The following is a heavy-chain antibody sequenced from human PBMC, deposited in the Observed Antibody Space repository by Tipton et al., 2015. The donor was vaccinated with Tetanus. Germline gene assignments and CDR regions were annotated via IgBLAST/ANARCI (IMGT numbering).Heavy chain of an antibody. Sequence: TLSLTCTVSGGSISGSPYFWNWIRQHPGKGLEWIGYIYYSGSTYYNPSLNGRVTISVDTSKNQFSLKLNSVTAADTAVYYCARGTFHAFDFWGQGVQVTVSS. CDR1: GGSISGSPYF. J-gene: IGHJ4*02. V-gene: IGHV4-31*03. D-gene: IGHD2/OR15-2a*01. CDR3: ARGTFHAFDF. CDR2: IYYSGST.